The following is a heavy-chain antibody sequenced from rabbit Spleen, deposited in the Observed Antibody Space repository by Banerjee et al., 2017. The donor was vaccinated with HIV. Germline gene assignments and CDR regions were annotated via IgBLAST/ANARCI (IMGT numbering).Heavy chain of an antibody. CDR3: ARGGGL. Sequence: QEQLKETGGGLVQPGGSLTLSCKASGFDFSSYGVSWVRQAPGKGLEWIACIDSSDGDTDYANWPKGRFTISKASSTTVTLQMTSLTAADTATYFCARGGGLWGQGTLVTVS. J-gene: IGHJ4*01. CDR1: GFDFSSYG. V-gene: IGHV1S45*01. CDR2: IDSSDGDT.